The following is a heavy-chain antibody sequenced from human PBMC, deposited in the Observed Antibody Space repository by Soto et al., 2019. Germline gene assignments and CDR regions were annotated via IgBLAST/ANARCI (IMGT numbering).Heavy chain of an antibody. CDR2: ISDRGGST. Sequence: GGSLRLSCAASGFTLSNFAMSWVRQAPGKGLEWVAVISDRGGSTDYAASVKGRFTISRDNSNNTVYLQMNNLRAEDTAVYYFARDEYYYASSGYYRFDQWGQGTLVTVSS. J-gene: IGHJ4*02. D-gene: IGHD3-22*01. V-gene: IGHV3-23*01. CDR3: ARDEYYYASSGYYRFDQ. CDR1: GFTLSNFA.